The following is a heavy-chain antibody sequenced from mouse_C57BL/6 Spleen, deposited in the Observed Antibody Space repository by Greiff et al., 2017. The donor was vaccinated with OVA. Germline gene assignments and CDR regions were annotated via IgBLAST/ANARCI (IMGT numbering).Heavy chain of an antibody. J-gene: IGHJ3*01. CDR2: IDPNSGGT. D-gene: IGHD1-1*01. CDR1: GYTFNSYW. Sequence: VKLQQPGAELVKPGASVKLSCKASGYTFNSYWMHWVKQRPGRGLEWIGRIDPNSGGTKYNEKFKSKATLTVDKPSSTAYMQLSSLTSEDYEVYDCASESGSSKRAWFAYWGQGTLVTVSA. V-gene: IGHV1-72*01. CDR3: ASESGSSKRAWFAY.